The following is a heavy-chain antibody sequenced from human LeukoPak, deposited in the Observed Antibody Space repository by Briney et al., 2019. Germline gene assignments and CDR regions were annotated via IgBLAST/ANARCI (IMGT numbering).Heavy chain of an antibody. CDR3: AKTEDLSGYYLGVNVFDI. D-gene: IGHD3-22*01. CDR1: GFTFSSYG. Sequence: GGTLRLSCAASGFTFSSYGMSCVRQAPGKGLEWVSTISTSTYITYYADSVKGRFTISRDNSKNTLYLQMNSLRAEDTAVYYCAKTEDLSGYYLGVNVFDIWGQGTMVTVSS. J-gene: IGHJ3*02. CDR2: ISTSTYIT. V-gene: IGHV3-23*01.